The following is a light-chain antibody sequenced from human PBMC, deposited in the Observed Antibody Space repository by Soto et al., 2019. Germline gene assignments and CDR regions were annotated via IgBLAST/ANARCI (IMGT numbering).Light chain of an antibody. J-gene: IGKJ1*01. V-gene: IGKV3-20*01. CDR2: ATS. CDR1: QTVNSDY. CDR3: HQFGYSPRT. Sequence: EIVLTQSPGTLSLSPGETANLSCRASQTVNSDYLAWFQQRPGQAPRLLIFATSRRATDIPDRFSGSGSGTDFTLAIRRLEPEDFAVYYCHQFGYSPRTFGQGTKVE.